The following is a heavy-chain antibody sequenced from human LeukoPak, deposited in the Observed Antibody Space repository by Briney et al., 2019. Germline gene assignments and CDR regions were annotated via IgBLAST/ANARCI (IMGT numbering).Heavy chain of an antibody. CDR3: ARGYNYGFDY. Sequence: PGGSLRLSCAASGFTVSSNYMSWVRQAPGKGLEWASVIYSGDRRYYADSVKGRFTISRDNSKNTLYLQMNSLRTEDTAVYYCARGYNYGFDYWGQGTLVTVSS. D-gene: IGHD5-18*01. V-gene: IGHV3-53*01. CDR1: GFTVSSNY. CDR2: IYSGDRR. J-gene: IGHJ4*02.